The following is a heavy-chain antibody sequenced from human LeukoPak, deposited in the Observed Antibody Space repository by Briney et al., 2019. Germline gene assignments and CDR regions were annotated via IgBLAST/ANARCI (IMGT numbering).Heavy chain of an antibody. CDR3: ARVTGYTIEDYFDY. CDR2: IFYSGST. J-gene: IGHJ4*02. Sequence: SETLSLTCTVSGVSISTSNYYWGWIRQPPGKGLEWIGNIFYSGSTYYSPSLKSRVTISVKTSKNQFSLKLRSVTAADTAVYYCARVTGYTIEDYFDYWGQGTLVTVSS. D-gene: IGHD3-9*01. CDR1: GVSISTSNYY. V-gene: IGHV4-39*07.